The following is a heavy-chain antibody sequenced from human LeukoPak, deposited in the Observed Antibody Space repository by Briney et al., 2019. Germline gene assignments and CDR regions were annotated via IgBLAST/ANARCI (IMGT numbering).Heavy chain of an antibody. CDR3: ARVTAPGGYYYYGTDV. CDR2: ISSGGSYM. J-gene: IGHJ6*02. V-gene: IGHV3-21*01. Sequence: GVSLRLSCAASGFTFSSYSMNWVRQAPGKGLEWVSSISSGGSYMYYADSVKGRFTISRGTAKKSLYLQMNSLRAEDTAVYYCARVTAPGGYYYYGTDVWGQGTTVTVSS. CDR1: GFTFSSYS.